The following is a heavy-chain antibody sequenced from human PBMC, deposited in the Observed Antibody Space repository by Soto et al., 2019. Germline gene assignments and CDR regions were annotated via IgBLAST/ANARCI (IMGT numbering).Heavy chain of an antibody. Sequence: ASVKVSCKASGGTFSSYAISWVRQAPGQGLEWMGGIIPIFGTANYAQKFQGRVTITADESTSTAYMELSSLRSEDTAVYYCARELSGGVGATHPHYGMDVWGQGTTVTVSS. CDR1: GGTFSSYA. CDR2: IIPIFGTA. D-gene: IGHD1-26*01. CDR3: ARELSGGVGATHPHYGMDV. J-gene: IGHJ6*02. V-gene: IGHV1-69*13.